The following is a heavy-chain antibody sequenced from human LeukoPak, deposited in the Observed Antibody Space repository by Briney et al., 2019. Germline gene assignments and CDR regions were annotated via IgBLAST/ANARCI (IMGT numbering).Heavy chain of an antibody. V-gene: IGHV3-7*01. D-gene: IGHD3-10*01. CDR2: IKQDGSVK. CDR3: ARPLYGSGRNYGMDV. CDR1: GLSFSDHW. Sequence: GGSLRLSCAAPGLSFSDHWMTWVRHPPGKGLEWVATIKQDGSVKYYLDSVKGRFTISRDNAKNSLYLQMNSLGAEDTAVYYCARPLYGSGRNYGMDVWGQGTTVTVSS. J-gene: IGHJ6*02.